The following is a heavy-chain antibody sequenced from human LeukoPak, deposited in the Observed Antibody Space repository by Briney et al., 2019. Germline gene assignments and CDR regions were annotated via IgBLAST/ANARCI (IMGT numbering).Heavy chain of an antibody. J-gene: IGHJ4*02. CDR1: VDSINRHY. D-gene: IGHD5-18*01. V-gene: IGHV4-59*08. Sequence: PSETLSLTCAVSVDSINRHYGGWVRHPPGKGRQWIGDLYFKGKHKYSPSIKSRVTIALDTSKSNLSLNLSCVLAADTAIYYCVRRDTGWNYFDYWGQGIMVTVSS. CDR2: LYFKGKH. CDR3: VRRDTGWNYFDY.